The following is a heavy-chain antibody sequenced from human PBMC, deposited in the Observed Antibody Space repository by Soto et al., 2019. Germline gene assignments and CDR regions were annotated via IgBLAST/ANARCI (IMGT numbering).Heavy chain of an antibody. J-gene: IGHJ4*02. CDR1: GFTFNNFA. V-gene: IGHV3-23*01. CDR2: ISGSGGRT. Sequence: GGSLRLSCAASGFTFNNFALSWVRQGPGKGLEWVSDISGSGGRTHYADSVKGRFTISRDNSNNTLYLQMNSLRAEDTATYYCAKAWLSPACSGDCYSLDFWGQGTLVTVSS. CDR3: AKAWLSPACSGDCYSLDF. D-gene: IGHD2-21*01.